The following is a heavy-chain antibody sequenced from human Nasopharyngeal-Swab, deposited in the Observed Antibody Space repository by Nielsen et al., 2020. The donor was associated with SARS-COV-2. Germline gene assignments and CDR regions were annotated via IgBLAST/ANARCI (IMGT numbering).Heavy chain of an antibody. CDR3: EGIWSSNDAFDM. CDR2: ISGHGSAI. D-gene: IGHD2-15*01. V-gene: IGHV3-74*01. CDR1: GFHFSSYW. Sequence: GGLLRLSCVASGFHFSSYWMYWVRQVPATGLVWVSRISGHGSAISYADSVQGRFTISRDNARNTVFLQMNSLREEDTAVYYCEGIWSSNDAFDMWGRGTMVTVSS. J-gene: IGHJ3*02.